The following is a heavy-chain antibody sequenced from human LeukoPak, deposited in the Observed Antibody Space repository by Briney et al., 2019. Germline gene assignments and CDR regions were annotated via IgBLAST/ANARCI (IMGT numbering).Heavy chain of an antibody. V-gene: IGHV3-30-3*01. Sequence: GRSLRLSCAASGFTFNSYAMHWVRQAPGKGLEWVAVISCDGSNKYYADSVKGRFTISRDNSKNTLYLQINSLRAEDTAVYYCARDKGKYDSSGYANWGQGTLVTVSS. D-gene: IGHD3-22*01. CDR2: ISCDGSNK. CDR1: GFTFNSYA. J-gene: IGHJ4*02. CDR3: ARDKGKYDSSGYAN.